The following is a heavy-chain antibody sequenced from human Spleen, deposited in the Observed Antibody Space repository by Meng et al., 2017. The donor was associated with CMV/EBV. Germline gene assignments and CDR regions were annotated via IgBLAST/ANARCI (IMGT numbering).Heavy chain of an antibody. D-gene: IGHD4-23*01. V-gene: IGHV3-30*19. CDR2: ISYDGSTE. Sequence: GESLKISCGTSGFTFINYGMHWVRQAPGKGLEWLALISYDGSTEYYADSVRGRFSISRDNSRKTLYVHMNSLRREDTGIYYCARDVTTLGYSGMDVWGQGTTVTVSS. J-gene: IGHJ6*02. CDR3: ARDVTTLGYSGMDV. CDR1: GFTFINYG.